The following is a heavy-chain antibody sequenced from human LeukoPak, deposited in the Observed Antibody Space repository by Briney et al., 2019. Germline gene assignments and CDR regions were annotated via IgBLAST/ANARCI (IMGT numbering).Heavy chain of an antibody. CDR3: ASKYNWNPRAAFDI. D-gene: IGHD1-1*01. Sequence: GGSLRLSCAASGFTFSSYAMSWVRQAPGKGLEWVSAISGSGGSTYYADSVKGRFAISRDNSKNTLYLQMNSLRAEDTAVYYCASKYNWNPRAAFDIWGQGTMVTVSS. J-gene: IGHJ3*02. CDR2: ISGSGGST. CDR1: GFTFSSYA. V-gene: IGHV3-23*01.